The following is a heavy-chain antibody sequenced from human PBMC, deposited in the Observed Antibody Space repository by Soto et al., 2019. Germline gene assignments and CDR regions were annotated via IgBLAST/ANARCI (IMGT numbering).Heavy chain of an antibody. CDR1: GGTFSSYA. CDR2: IIPIFGTA. D-gene: IGHD2-2*01. CDR3: ACRPVVPAAIRWSPSGYYYYGMDV. J-gene: IGHJ6*02. V-gene: IGHV1-69*01. Sequence: QVQLVQSGAEVKKPGSSVKVSCKASGGTFSSYAISWVRQAPGQGLEWMGGIIPIFGTANYAQKFQGRVTITADESTSTAYMELSSLRSEDTAVYYCACRPVVPAAIRWSPSGYYYYGMDVWGQGTTVTVSS.